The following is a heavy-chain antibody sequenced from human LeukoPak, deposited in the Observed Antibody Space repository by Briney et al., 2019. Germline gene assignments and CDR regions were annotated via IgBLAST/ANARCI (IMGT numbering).Heavy chain of an antibody. Sequence: GGSLKLSCAASGFTFSGSAMHWVRQASGKGLEWVGRIRSKANSYATAYAASVKGRFTISRDDSKNTAYLQMNSLKTEDTAVYYCTGSWTTDAFDIWGQGTMVTVSS. D-gene: IGHD1-1*01. CDR1: GFTFSGSA. CDR2: IRSKANSYAT. CDR3: TGSWTTDAFDI. V-gene: IGHV3-73*01. J-gene: IGHJ3*02.